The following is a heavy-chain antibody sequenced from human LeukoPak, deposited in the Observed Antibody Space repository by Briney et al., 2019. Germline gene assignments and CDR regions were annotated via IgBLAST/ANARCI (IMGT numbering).Heavy chain of an antibody. CDR2: IIPIFGTA. Sequence: SAKVSCKASGGTFSSYAISWVRQAPGQGLEWMGGIIPIFGTANYAQKFQGRVTITADESTSTAYMELSSLRSEDTAVYYCARGPERCYLPHNRFGPWGQGTLVTVSS. CDR1: GGTFSSYA. V-gene: IGHV1-69*13. CDR3: ARGPERCYLPHNRFGP. J-gene: IGHJ5*02. D-gene: IGHD3-10*01.